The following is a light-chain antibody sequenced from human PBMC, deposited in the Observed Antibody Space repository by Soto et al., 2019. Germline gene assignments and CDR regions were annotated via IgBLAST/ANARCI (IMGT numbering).Light chain of an antibody. CDR1: SSDVGGYNY. V-gene: IGLV2-14*01. J-gene: IGLJ1*01. CDR2: EVT. Sequence: QSALTQPASVSGSPGQSITISCTGTSSDVGGYNYVSWYQQHPGKAPKLIIYEVTNRPSGVSNRFSGSKSGNTASLTISGLQAEDEADYYCSSYTSSFTDVFGTGTQLTVL. CDR3: SSYTSSFTDV.